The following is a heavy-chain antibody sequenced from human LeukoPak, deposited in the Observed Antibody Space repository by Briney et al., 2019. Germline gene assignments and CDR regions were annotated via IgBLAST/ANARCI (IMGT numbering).Heavy chain of an antibody. CDR3: AKDRGDIVVVTAILYELDY. D-gene: IGHD2-21*02. Sequence: GGSLRLSCAASEFKFSTYGMHWVRQAPGKGLEWVAVISYDGSNKYYADSVKGRFTISRDNSKNTLYLQMNSLRAEDTAVYYCAKDRGDIVVVTAILYELDYWGQGTLVTVSS. J-gene: IGHJ4*02. CDR2: ISYDGSNK. CDR1: EFKFSTYG. V-gene: IGHV3-30*18.